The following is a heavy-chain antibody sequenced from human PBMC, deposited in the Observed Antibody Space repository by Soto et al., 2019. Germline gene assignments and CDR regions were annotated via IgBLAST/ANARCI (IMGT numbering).Heavy chain of an antibody. V-gene: IGHV3-30*18. Sequence: SGGSLRLSCAASGFTFSSYGMHWVRQAPGKGLEWVAVISYDGSNKYYADSVKGRFTISRDNSKNTLYLQMNSLRAEDTAVYYCAKDKMTSSSSGRAFDYWGQGTLVTVSS. CDR3: AKDKMTSSSSGRAFDY. CDR2: ISYDGSNK. D-gene: IGHD6-6*01. J-gene: IGHJ4*02. CDR1: GFTFSSYG.